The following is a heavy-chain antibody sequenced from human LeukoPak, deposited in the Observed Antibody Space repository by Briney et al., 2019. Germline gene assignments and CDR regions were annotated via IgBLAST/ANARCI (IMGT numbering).Heavy chain of an antibody. J-gene: IGHJ6*02. CDR3: AKGGPRSESVGMDV. Sequence: GGSLRLSCAASGFTFTSYWMSWVRQAPGKGLKWVAAISYDGSDKYYVDAVKGRFTISRDDSKSTLYLQLNTLRSEDAAVYYCAKGGPRSESVGMDVWGQGTTVTVSS. V-gene: IGHV3-30*18. CDR1: GFTFTSYW. CDR2: ISYDGSDK. D-gene: IGHD2-15*01.